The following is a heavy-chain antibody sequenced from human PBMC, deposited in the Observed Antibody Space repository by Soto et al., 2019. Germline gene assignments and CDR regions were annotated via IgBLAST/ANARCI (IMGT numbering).Heavy chain of an antibody. J-gene: IGHJ4*02. CDR1: GFTFSSYS. Sequence: GGSLRLSCAASGFTFSSYSMNWVRQAPGKGLEWVSSISSSSSYIYYADSVKGRFTISRDNAKNSLYLQMNSLRAEDTAVYYCARGAQQWLVRRYYSDFCGQATLVTGFS. CDR2: ISSSSSYI. D-gene: IGHD6-19*01. V-gene: IGHV3-21*01. CDR3: ARGAQQWLVRRYYSDF.